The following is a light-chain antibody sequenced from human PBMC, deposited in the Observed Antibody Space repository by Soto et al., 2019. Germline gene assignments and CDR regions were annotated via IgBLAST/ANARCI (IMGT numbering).Light chain of an antibody. V-gene: IGKV1-8*01. CDR2: AAS. CDR3: QQYSSYPFT. J-gene: IGKJ3*01. CDR1: QGISSY. Sequence: AIRMTQSPSSLSASTGDRVTITCRASQGISSYLAWYQQKPGKAPKLLIYAASTLQSGVPSRFSGSGSGTDLTLPISCLQTEDFATYSCQQYSSYPFTSVPGTKMHIK.